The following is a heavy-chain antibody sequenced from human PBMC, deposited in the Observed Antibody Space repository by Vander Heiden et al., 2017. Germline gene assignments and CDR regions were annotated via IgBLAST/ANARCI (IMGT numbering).Heavy chain of an antibody. CDR2: MDSEGSST. CDR1: GFTFSSYW. D-gene: IGHD4-4*01. J-gene: IGHJ4*02. CDR3: ARDRATLSPYFLDY. Sequence: EVPLVESGGGLVQPGGSLRLSCAASGFTFSSYWRHWGLQAPGKGLVWVSRMDSEGSSTFYADSVKGRFTIARDNAKNTLYLQVNSLRAEDTAGYYCARDRATLSPYFLDYWGQGTLVTVSS. V-gene: IGHV3-74*01.